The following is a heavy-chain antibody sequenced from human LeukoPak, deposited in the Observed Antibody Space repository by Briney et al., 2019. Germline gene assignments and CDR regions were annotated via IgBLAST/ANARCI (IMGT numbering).Heavy chain of an antibody. CDR2: IWYEGSNK. D-gene: IGHD4-17*01. Sequence: GGSLRLSCAATGFAFSSYGMHWVRQAPGKGLEWVAVIWYEGSNKYYTDSVKGRFTLSRDNSKNTLYLQINSLRAEDTAVYYCARGTNYGDYVSFGYYYYGMDVWGQGTTVTVSS. V-gene: IGHV3-33*01. CDR3: ARGTNYGDYVSFGYYYYGMDV. CDR1: GFAFSSYG. J-gene: IGHJ6*02.